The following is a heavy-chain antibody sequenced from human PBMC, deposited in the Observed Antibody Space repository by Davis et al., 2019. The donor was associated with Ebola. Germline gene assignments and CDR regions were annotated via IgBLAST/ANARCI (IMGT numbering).Heavy chain of an antibody. Sequence: ASVKVSCKASGYTFTSYGISWVRQAPGQGLEWMGWISAYNGNTNYAQKLQGRVTMTTDTSTSTAYMELRSLRSDDTAVYYCAREGYCSSTSCYHSYYYYYYGMDVWGQGTTVTVS. CDR3: AREGYCSSTSCYHSYYYYYYGMDV. V-gene: IGHV1-18*01. CDR2: ISAYNGNT. J-gene: IGHJ6*02. D-gene: IGHD2-2*01. CDR1: GYTFTSYG.